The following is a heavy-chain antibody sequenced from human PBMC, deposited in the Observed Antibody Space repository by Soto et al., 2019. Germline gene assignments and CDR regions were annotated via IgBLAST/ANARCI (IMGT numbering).Heavy chain of an antibody. CDR1: GVSIGSTSYY. CDR2: IYFSGST. CDR3: ARHGSY. V-gene: IGHV4-39*01. J-gene: IGHJ4*02. Sequence: QLQLQESGPGLVKPSETLSLICNVSGVSIGSTSYYWTWIRQPPGQGLVWIGTIYFSGSTFYNPSLKSRVSISVDTSKNQFSLNLTSVTDGDTAVYYCARHGSYWGQGTLVTVSS.